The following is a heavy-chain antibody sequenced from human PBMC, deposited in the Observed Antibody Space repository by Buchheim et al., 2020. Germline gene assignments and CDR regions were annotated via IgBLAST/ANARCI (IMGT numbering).Heavy chain of an antibody. J-gene: IGHJ5*02. CDR3: ARHALEEGYDLLMENWFDP. CDR2: IYPGDSDT. V-gene: IGHV5-51*01. Sequence: EVQLVQSGAEVKKPGESLKISCKGSGYSFTSYWIGWVRQMPGKGLEWMGIIYPGDSDTRYSPSFQGQVTISADKSISTAYPQWSSLKASDTAMYYCARHALEEGYDLLMENWFDPWGQGTL. D-gene: IGHD5-12*01. CDR1: GYSFTSYW.